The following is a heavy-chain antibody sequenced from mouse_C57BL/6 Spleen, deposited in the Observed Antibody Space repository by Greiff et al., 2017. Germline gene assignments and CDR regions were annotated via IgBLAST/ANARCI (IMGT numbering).Heavy chain of an antibody. J-gene: IGHJ3*01. D-gene: IGHD3-2*02. CDR2: FHPYNDDT. Sequence: VQLQESGAELVKPGASVTMSCKASGYTFTTYSLEWLKQNHGESIEWIGNFHPYNDDTKYNEKFKGKTTLTVEKSSSPVYLELSRLTSDDAAVYYCARGRAVQAPFAYWGQGTLVTVSA. V-gene: IGHV1-47*01. CDR3: ARGRAVQAPFAY. CDR1: GYTFTTYS.